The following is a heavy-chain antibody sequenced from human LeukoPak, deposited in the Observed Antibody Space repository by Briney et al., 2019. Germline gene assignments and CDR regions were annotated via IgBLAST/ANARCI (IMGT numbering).Heavy chain of an antibody. J-gene: IGHJ4*02. CDR1: GFTVSSNY. CDR3: ADTRSGYYYYFDY. Sequence: GGSLRLSCAASGFTVSSNYMRWVRQAPGKGLEWVSVIYGAGSTYYADSVKGRFTISRDNSKNTLYLQMNSLRAEDTAVYYCADTRSGYYYYFDYWGQGTLVTVSS. V-gene: IGHV3-66*01. D-gene: IGHD3-22*01. CDR2: IYGAGST.